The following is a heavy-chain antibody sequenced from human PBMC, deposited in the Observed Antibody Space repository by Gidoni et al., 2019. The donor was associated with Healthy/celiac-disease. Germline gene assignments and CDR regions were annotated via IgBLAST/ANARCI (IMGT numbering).Heavy chain of an antibody. Sequence: EVQLVESGGGLVQPGRSLRLSGAAAGFTFDDYAMHWVRQAPGKGMECVSCISSNSGSICYADSVKGRFTISRDNAKNSLYLQMNSLRADDTSLYYCAKSRCWSQVIYYFDYWGQGTLVTVSS. CDR3: AKSRCWSQVIYYFDY. J-gene: IGHJ4*02. CDR1: GFTFDDYA. D-gene: IGHD6-19*01. V-gene: IGHV3-9*01. CDR2: ISSNSGSI.